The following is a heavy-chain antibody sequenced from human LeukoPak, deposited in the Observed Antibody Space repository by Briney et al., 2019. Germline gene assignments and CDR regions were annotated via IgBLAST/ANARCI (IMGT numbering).Heavy chain of an antibody. D-gene: IGHD1-1*01. Sequence: GGSLRLSCAASGFTFSSYAMSWVRQAPGKGLECVSTMSGSGSITRYADSVKGRFIISRDNSKNTLYLQMNSLRAEDTAIYYCSKDLERHTVGYFDSWGQGVLVTVSS. CDR3: SKDLERHTVGYFDS. J-gene: IGHJ4*02. CDR2: MSGSGSIT. CDR1: GFTFSSYA. V-gene: IGHV3-23*01.